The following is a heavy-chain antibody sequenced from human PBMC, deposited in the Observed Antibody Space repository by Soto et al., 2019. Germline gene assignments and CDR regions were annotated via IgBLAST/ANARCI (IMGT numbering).Heavy chain of an antibody. V-gene: IGHV4-34*01. CDR1: GGFVSSGSYY. Sequence: QVQLQQWGAGLLKPSETLSLTCAVYGGFVSSGSYYWSWIRQPPGKGLEWIGEMSHSGGTHFNPSLKSGVTTSVDTAKNQCSLKMRSVTAADTALYYCARVERGTATTVVDAFDIWGRGTMVTVSS. D-gene: IGHD1-1*01. CDR3: ARVERGTATTVVDAFDI. J-gene: IGHJ3*02. CDR2: MSHSGGT.